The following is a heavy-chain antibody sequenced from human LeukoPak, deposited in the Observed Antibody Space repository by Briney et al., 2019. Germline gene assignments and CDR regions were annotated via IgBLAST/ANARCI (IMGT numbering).Heavy chain of an antibody. V-gene: IGHV4-4*07. CDR3: AREPPGY. CDR1: GGSISSYY. J-gene: IGHJ4*02. CDR2: IYTNGGA. Sequence: SETLSLTCTVSGGSISSYYWNWIRQPAGKGLEWIGRIYTNGGASYNPSPKSRVTISIDASKNQFSLKLSSVTAADTAVYYCAREPPGYWGQGILVTVSS.